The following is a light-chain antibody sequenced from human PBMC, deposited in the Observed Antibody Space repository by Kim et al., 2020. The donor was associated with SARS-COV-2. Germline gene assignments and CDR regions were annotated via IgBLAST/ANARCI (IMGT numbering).Light chain of an antibody. Sequence: SSELTQDPAVSVALGQTVKITCQGDSLRRYYASWYQQKPGQAPVLVIYGRNNRPSGIPDRLSGSTSGNTASLIITGAQAEDEADYYCNSLGSSETVLFGGGTQLTVL. CDR1: SLRRYY. CDR3: NSLGSSETVL. CDR2: GRN. V-gene: IGLV3-19*01. J-gene: IGLJ2*01.